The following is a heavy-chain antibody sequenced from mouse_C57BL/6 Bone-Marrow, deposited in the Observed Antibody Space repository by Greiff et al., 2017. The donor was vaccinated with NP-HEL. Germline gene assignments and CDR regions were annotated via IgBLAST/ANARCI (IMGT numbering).Heavy chain of an antibody. CDR3: ARGGSYDGSPFAY. CDR2: ISYDGSN. Sequence: ESGPGLVKPSQSLSLTCSVTGNSITSGYYWNWIRQFPGNRLEWMGYISYDGSNNYNPSLKNRISITRDTPKNQYFLMLNSVTTEDTATYYCARGGSYDGSPFAYWGQGTLVTVSA. CDR1: GNSITSGYY. D-gene: IGHD1-1*01. V-gene: IGHV3-6*01. J-gene: IGHJ3*01.